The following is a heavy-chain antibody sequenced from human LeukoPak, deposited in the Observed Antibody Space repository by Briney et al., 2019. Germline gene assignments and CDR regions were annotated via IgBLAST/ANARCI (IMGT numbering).Heavy chain of an antibody. Sequence: TGGSLRLSCAASGFTFSTYSMNWVRQAPGKGLEWVSSISSSSSYIYYADSVKGRFTISRDNAKNSLYLQMNSLRAEDTAVYYCARHHLGLMIYDYWGQGTLVTVSS. CDR1: GFTFSTYS. D-gene: IGHD3/OR15-3a*01. V-gene: IGHV3-21*03. CDR2: ISSSSSYI. J-gene: IGHJ4*02. CDR3: ARHHLGLMIYDY.